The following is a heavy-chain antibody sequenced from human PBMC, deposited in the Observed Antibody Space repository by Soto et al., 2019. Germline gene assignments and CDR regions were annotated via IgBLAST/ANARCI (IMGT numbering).Heavy chain of an antibody. CDR3: AAELGFGKLYVV. CDR1: GDTFKKCV. CDR2: IIPLFGTT. D-gene: IGHD3-10*01. Sequence: QVQVVQSGVEVRRPGSSVKVSCKASGDTFKKCVISWVRQAPGQGLEGMGGIIPLFGTTDFAQRFQGRLTITTDESTTTAYMELSRLRSEDTATYYGAAELGFGKLYVVWGQGTTVIVSS. V-gene: IGHV1-69*01. J-gene: IGHJ6*02.